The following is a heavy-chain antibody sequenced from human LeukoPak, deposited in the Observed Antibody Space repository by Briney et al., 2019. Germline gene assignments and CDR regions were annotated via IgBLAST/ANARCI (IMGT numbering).Heavy chain of an antibody. CDR3: ARMGAPYSSSLGWFDP. V-gene: IGHV3-21*01. CDR1: GFTFSSYS. J-gene: IGHJ5*02. D-gene: IGHD6-13*01. Sequence: PGGSLRLSCAASGFTFSSYSMNWVRQAPGKGLEWVSSISSSSSYIYYADSVKGRFTISRDNAKNSLYLQMNSLRAEDTAVYYCARMGAPYSSSLGWFDPWGQGTLVTVSS. CDR2: ISSSSSYI.